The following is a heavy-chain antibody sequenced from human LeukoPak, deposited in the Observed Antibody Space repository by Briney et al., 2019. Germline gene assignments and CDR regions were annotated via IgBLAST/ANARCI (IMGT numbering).Heavy chain of an antibody. V-gene: IGHV3-21*01. CDR2: ISSSSSSI. J-gene: IGHJ4*02. D-gene: IGHD5-18*01. CDR1: GFTFSSYS. CDR3: ARGGYSYGIKYYFDY. Sequence: GGSLRLSCAASGFTFSSYSMNWVRQAPGKGLEWVSSISSSSSSIYYADSVKGRFTISRDNAKNSLYLQMNSLRAEDTAVYYCARGGYSYGIKYYFDYWGQGTLVTVSS.